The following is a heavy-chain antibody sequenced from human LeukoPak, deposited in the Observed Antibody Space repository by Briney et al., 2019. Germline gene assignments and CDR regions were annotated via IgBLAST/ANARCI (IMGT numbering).Heavy chain of an antibody. Sequence: GGSLRLSCAAPGFTFSDYYMSWIRQAPGKGLEWVSYISSSGSTIYYADSVKGRFTISRDNAKNSLYLQMNSLRAEDTAVYYCARGGKIQLKLPSFDYWGQGTLVTVSS. V-gene: IGHV3-11*01. CDR2: ISSSGSTI. D-gene: IGHD5-18*01. CDR3: ARGGKIQLKLPSFDY. J-gene: IGHJ4*02. CDR1: GFTFSDYY.